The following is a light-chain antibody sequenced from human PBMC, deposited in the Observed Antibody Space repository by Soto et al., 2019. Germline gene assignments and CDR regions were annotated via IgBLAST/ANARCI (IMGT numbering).Light chain of an antibody. V-gene: IGKV1-5*01. Sequence: DIQMTQSPSTLPASVGDRVTITCRASQSISSWLAWYQQKPGQAPKRLIYAASTLQSGVPSRFSGDGSGTEFTLTISSLQSEDFATYYCLQHNTYPWTFGQGTKVDIK. CDR2: AAS. CDR1: QSISSW. CDR3: LQHNTYPWT. J-gene: IGKJ1*01.